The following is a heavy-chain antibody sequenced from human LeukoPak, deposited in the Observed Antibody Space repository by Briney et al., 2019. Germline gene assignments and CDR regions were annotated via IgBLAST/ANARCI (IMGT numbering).Heavy chain of an antibody. CDR1: GYTFTSYE. V-gene: IGHV1-8*03. CDR2: MNPNSGNT. J-gene: IGHJ6*03. CDR3: ARGLKYYYMDV. Sequence: ASVKVSCKASGYTFTSYEINWVRQATGQGLEWMGWMNPNSGNTGYAQKFQGRVTITRNTSISTAYMELSSLRSEDTAVYYCARGLKYYYMDVWGKGTTVTVPS.